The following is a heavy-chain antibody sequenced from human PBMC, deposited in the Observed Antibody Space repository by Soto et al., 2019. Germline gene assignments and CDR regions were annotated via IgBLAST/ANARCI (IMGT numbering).Heavy chain of an antibody. CDR2: INSDGSST. CDR1: GFTFSNYW. D-gene: IGHD6-19*01. J-gene: IGHJ4*02. CDR3: ARDPAPSGWYDY. V-gene: IGHV3-74*03. Sequence: GGSLRLSCAASGFTFSNYWMHWVRQVPGKGLVWVSRINSDGSSTMYADSVKGRFTISRDNAKNTLYLQMNSLRAGDTAVYYCARDPAPSGWYDYWGQGTLVTVSS.